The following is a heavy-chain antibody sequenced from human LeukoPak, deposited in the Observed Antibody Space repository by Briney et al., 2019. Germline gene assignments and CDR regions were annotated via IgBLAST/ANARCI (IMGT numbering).Heavy chain of an antibody. CDR1: GFTFSSYA. D-gene: IGHD2-21*02. CDR2: ISYDGSNK. Sequence: GGSLRLSCAASGFTFSSYAMHWVRRAPGKGLEWVAVISYDGSNKYYADSVKGRFTISRDNSKNTLYLQMNSLRAEDTAVYYCARDSDFVVVTAIGYFDYWGQGTLVTVSS. J-gene: IGHJ4*02. V-gene: IGHV3-30-3*01. CDR3: ARDSDFVVVTAIGYFDY.